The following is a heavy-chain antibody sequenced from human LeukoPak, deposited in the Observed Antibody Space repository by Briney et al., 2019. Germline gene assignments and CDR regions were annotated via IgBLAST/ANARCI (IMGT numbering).Heavy chain of an antibody. J-gene: IGHJ4*02. V-gene: IGHV3-23*01. CDR3: AKSQSEALRGYFDY. Sequence: PGGSLRLSCAASGFTFSGSAMTWVRPAPGKGREWVSSISDNGDSTYYADSVKGRFTISRDNSRDTLYVQMHSLRAEDAAVYYCAKSQSEALRGYFDYWGQGTLVTVSS. CDR1: GFTFSGSA. CDR2: ISDNGDST.